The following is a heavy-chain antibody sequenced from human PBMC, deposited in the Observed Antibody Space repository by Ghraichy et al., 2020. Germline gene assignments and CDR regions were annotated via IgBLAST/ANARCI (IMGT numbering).Heavy chain of an antibody. CDR2: IYYSGST. D-gene: IGHD2-2*01. V-gene: IGHV4-31*03. J-gene: IGHJ6*02. CDR1: AGSISSGGYC. Sequence: SETLSLTCTVSAGSISSGGYCCSWIRQPAGKRLEWVGYIYYSGSTYYNPSLKRRVTISVDTSKNQSSLKLSSVTAADTAVYYCARDKVWNRGYCSSIALRCDYDGMAVGCQGTTATFS. CDR3: ARDKVWNRGYCSSIALRCDYDGMAV.